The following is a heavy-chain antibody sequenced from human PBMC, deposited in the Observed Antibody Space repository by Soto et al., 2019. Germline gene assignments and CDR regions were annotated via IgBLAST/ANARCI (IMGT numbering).Heavy chain of an antibody. V-gene: IGHV1-69*06. CDR3: ARAGIAARPSQLDY. CDR2: IIPIFGTA. Sequence: GASGKVSCKASGGTFSSYAISWVRQAPGQGLEWMGGIIPIFGTANYAQKFQGRVTITADKSTSTAYMELSSLRSEDTAVYYCARAGIAARPSQLDYWGQGTLVTVSS. D-gene: IGHD6-6*01. J-gene: IGHJ4*02. CDR1: GGTFSSYA.